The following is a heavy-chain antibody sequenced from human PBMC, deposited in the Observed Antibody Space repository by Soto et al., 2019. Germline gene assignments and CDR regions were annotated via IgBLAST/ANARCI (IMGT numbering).Heavy chain of an antibody. Sequence: GASVKVSCKASGYTFSSYAMSWVRQAPGQGLEWMGWISAYNGNTNYAQNFQGRVTMTTDTSTSTAYMELRSLRSDDTAVYYCARERDYAPPSYGMDVWGQGTTVTVSS. CDR1: GYTFSSYA. CDR3: ARERDYAPPSYGMDV. J-gene: IGHJ6*02. V-gene: IGHV1-18*01. CDR2: ISAYNGNT. D-gene: IGHD4-17*01.